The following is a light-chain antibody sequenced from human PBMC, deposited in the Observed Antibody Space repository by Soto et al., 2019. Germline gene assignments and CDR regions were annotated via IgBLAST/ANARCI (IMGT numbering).Light chain of an antibody. Sequence: EIVLTQSPGTLSLSPGERATLSCRASQSVSSSFLAWYQQKPGQAPRLLIHGASSSATGIPDRFSGSGSGTAFTLTISRLEPEDFAVYYCQQFGGSPPYTFGQGTKLDIK. V-gene: IGKV3-20*01. CDR1: QSVSSSF. CDR2: GAS. CDR3: QQFGGSPPYT. J-gene: IGKJ2*01.